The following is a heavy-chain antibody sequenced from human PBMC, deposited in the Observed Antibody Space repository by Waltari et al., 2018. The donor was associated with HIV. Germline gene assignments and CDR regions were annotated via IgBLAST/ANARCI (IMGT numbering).Heavy chain of an antibody. J-gene: IGHJ4*02. V-gene: IGHV3-74*01. CDR1: GFTFRSFW. Sequence: EVQLVESGGGLVQPGGSLRLSCVASGFTFRSFWMHWVRRAPGKGLVWVSRINTDGSGTDYAGSVKGRFTSSRDNAKNTLYLQMNTLRADDMAVYYCVRGSSSWIGVDHWGQGTLVTVSS. D-gene: IGHD3-10*01. CDR2: INTDGSGT. CDR3: VRGSSSWIGVDH.